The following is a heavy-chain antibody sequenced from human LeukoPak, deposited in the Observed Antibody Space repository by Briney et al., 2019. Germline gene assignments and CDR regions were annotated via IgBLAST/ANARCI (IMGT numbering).Heavy chain of an antibody. CDR3: ARAPGIAAAGTLDY. D-gene: IGHD6-13*01. CDR2: IYSGGST. CDR1: GFTFSSYA. Sequence: GSLRLSCAASGFTFSSYAMHWVRQAPGKGLEWVSVIYSGGSTYYADSVKGRFTISRDNSKNTLYLQMNSLRAEDTAVYYCARAPGIAAAGTLDYWGQGTLVTVSS. J-gene: IGHJ4*02. V-gene: IGHV3-53*01.